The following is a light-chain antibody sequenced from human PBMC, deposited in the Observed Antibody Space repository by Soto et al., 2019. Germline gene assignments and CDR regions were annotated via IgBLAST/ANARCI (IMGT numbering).Light chain of an antibody. CDR1: ASNIGSNA. CDR3: AAWDDRVDEYV. V-gene: IGLV1-44*01. Sequence: QSVLTQSPSASGTPGQRVTISCSGSASNIGSNAVNWYQQFPGTAPKLIIYRNVERPSGVPARFYGSKSGTSASLAINGLQSEDEADYYCAAWDDRVDEYVFGTGTKLTVL. J-gene: IGLJ1*01. CDR2: RNV.